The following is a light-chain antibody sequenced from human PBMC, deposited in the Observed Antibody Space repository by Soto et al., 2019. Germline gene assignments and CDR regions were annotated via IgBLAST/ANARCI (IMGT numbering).Light chain of an antibody. Sequence: EIVFTPSPAPLSLSPGERAPLSLRASQSVSSYLAWYQQKPGQAPRLLIYDASNRATGIPARFSGSGSGTDFTLTISRLEPEDFAVYYCQQYGSSPVTFGQGTRLEIK. CDR1: QSVSSY. CDR2: DAS. J-gene: IGKJ5*01. CDR3: QQYGSSPVT. V-gene: IGKV3-20*01.